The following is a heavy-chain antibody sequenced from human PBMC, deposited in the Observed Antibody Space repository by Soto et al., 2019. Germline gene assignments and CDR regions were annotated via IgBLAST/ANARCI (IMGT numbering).Heavy chain of an antibody. D-gene: IGHD6-19*01. V-gene: IGHV3-23*01. CDR2: LSGSGTST. CDR3: AKATTNGGWFNPFDS. Sequence: EVQLLESGGGLVQPGGSLRLSCAASGFSFVNYAMNWVRQAPGKGLEWVSGLSGSGTSTYYADSVKGRFTISRDNSRDTLFLQMNGLAADDTAEYYCAKATTNGGWFNPFDSWGQGALVTVSS. CDR1: GFSFVNYA. J-gene: IGHJ4*02.